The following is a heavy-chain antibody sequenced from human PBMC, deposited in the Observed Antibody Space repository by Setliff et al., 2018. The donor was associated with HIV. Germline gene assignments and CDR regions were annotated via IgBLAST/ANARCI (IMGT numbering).Heavy chain of an antibody. CDR2: INHRGST. Sequence: SETLSLTCAVSGGLFTGYYWSWIRQPPGKGLEWIGEINHRGSTNHNPSLKSRVTISVDTSKNQFSLKLSSVTAADTAVYYCAREGADSGSGSCDYWGQGTLVTVSS. V-gene: IGHV4-34*01. CDR3: AREGADSGSGSCDY. CDR1: GGLFTGYY. D-gene: IGHD3-10*01. J-gene: IGHJ4*02.